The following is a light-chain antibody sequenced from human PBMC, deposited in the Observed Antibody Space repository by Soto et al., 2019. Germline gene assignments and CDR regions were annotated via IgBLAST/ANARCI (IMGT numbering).Light chain of an antibody. CDR1: QSIASR. CDR3: QQTDTIPRT. Sequence: DMQMTHSPSSRSASVGDRVTITCRASQSIASRLNWYQQKPGSAPKLLIYGASTLESGVPSRFSGSGSGTDFTLTVSSLQVEDFATYYCQQTDTIPRTFGQGTKVDIK. J-gene: IGKJ1*01. CDR2: GAS. V-gene: IGKV1-39*01.